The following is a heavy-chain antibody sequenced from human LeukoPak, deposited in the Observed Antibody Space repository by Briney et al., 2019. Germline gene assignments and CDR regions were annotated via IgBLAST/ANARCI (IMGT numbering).Heavy chain of an antibody. CDR2: IYYSGST. CDR3: ARLGDSSGYFPVDY. V-gene: IGHV4-39*01. J-gene: IGHJ4*02. CDR1: GGSISSSSYY. Sequence: PSETLSLTCTVSGGSISSSSYYWGWIRQPPGKGLEWIGCIYYSGSTYYNPSLKSRVTIFVDTSKNQISLKLSSVTAADTAVYYCARLGDSSGYFPVDYWGQGTLVTVSS. D-gene: IGHD3-22*01.